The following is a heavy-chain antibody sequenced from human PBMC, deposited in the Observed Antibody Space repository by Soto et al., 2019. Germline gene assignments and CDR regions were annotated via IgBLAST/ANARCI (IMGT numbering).Heavy chain of an antibody. V-gene: IGHV3-21*01. Sequence: GSLRLSCAASGFTFSSYSMSWVRQAPGKGLEWVSSISSGSSYIYYADSVKGRFTISRDNAKNSLYLQVNSLRAEDTALYYCARLWFGELLYAAFDIWGQGTMVTVSS. CDR3: ARLWFGELLYAAFDI. J-gene: IGHJ3*02. CDR2: ISSGSSYI. CDR1: GFTFSSYS. D-gene: IGHD3-10*01.